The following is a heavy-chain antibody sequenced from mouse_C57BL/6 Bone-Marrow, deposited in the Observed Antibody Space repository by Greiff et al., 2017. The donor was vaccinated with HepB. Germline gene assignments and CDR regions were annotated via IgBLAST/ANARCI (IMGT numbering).Heavy chain of an antibody. V-gene: IGHV5-16*01. CDR1: GFTFSDYY. CDR2: INYDGSST. Sequence: EVQLVESEGGLVQPGSSMKLSCTASGFTFSDYYMAWVRQVPEKGLEWVANINYDGSSTYYLDSLKSRFIISRDNAKNILYLQMSSLKSEDTATYYCARIAYYYAMDYWGQGTSVTVSS. J-gene: IGHJ4*01. CDR3: ARIAYYYAMDY.